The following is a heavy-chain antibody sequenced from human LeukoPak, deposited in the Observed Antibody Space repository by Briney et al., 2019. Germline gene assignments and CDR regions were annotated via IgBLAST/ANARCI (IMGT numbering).Heavy chain of an antibody. Sequence: PGGSLRLSCAASGFIFSSHGMNWVRQAPGKGLEWVSGVSPSGDITYYADSVKGRFTISRDNSKNTLYLQMNSLRAEDTAVYYCAISDSSGWYWGQGTLVTVSS. CDR3: AISDSSGWY. D-gene: IGHD6-19*01. J-gene: IGHJ4*02. CDR1: GFIFSSHG. CDR2: VSPSGDIT. V-gene: IGHV3-23*01.